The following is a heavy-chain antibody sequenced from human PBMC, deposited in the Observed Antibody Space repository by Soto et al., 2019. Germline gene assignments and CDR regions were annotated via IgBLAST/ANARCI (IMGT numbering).Heavy chain of an antibody. D-gene: IGHD6-13*01. V-gene: IGHV3-23*01. J-gene: IGHJ4*02. Sequence: EVQLLESGGGLVQPGGSLRLSCAASGFTFSSYAMSWVRQAPGKGLEWVSAISGSGGSTYYADSVKGRFTISRDNSKNTLYLQMNSLRAEDTAVYYCAKRPASWYGVAASRYFDYWGQGTLVTVSS. CDR3: AKRPASWYGVAASRYFDY. CDR2: ISGSGGST. CDR1: GFTFSSYA.